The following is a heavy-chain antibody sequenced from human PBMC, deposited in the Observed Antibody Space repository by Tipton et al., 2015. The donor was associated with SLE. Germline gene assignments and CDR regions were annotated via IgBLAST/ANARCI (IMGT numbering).Heavy chain of an antibody. CDR1: GGSMSTYY. J-gene: IGHJ5*02. V-gene: IGHV4-59*01. D-gene: IGHD3-22*01. Sequence: TLSLTCTVSGGSMSTYYWNWIRQFPGKGLEWIGYFYYSGSTSYNPSLKSRVTISLDKSKNQFSLKLSSVTAADTAVYYSARVPDSSRRRFDPWGQGTLVTVSS. CDR3: ARVPDSSRRRFDP. CDR2: FYYSGST.